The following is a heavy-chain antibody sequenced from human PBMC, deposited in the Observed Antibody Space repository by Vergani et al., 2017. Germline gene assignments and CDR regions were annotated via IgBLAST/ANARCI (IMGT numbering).Heavy chain of an antibody. CDR2: IYYSGST. J-gene: IGHJ3*02. CDR3: ARVFRYQLLSYAFDI. Sequence: QLQLQESGPGLVKPSETLSLTCTVSGGSISSSSYYWGWIRQPPGKGLEWIGSIYYSGSTYYNPSLKSRVTISGDTSKNQFSLKLSSVTAADTAVYYCARVFRYQLLSYAFDIWGQGTMVTVSS. V-gene: IGHV4-39*01. CDR1: GGSISSSSYY. D-gene: IGHD2-2*01.